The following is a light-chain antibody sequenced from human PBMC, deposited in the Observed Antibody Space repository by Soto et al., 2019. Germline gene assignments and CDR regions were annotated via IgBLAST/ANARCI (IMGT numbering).Light chain of an antibody. CDR2: AAS. CDR1: QGISSY. J-gene: IGKJ3*01. Sequence: DIQLTQSPSFLSASLGDRVTITCRASQGISSYLAWYQQKPGKAPKLLIYAASTLQSGVPSRFSGSGSGTEFTLTISRLEPEDFATYYCQQLNSYLLTFGPGTKVDIK. CDR3: QQLNSYLLT. V-gene: IGKV1-9*01.